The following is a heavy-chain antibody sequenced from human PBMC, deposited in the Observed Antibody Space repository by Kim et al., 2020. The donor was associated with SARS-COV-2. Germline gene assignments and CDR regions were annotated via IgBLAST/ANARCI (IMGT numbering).Heavy chain of an antibody. D-gene: IGHD3-10*01. CDR3: ARDGRFGELFGYFDY. CDR1: GFTFSDYY. CDR2: ISSSSSYT. Sequence: GGSLRLSCAASGFTFSDYYMSWIRQAPGKGLEWVSYISSSSSYTNYADSVKGRFTISRDNAKNSLYLQMNSLRAEDTAVYYCARDGRFGELFGYFDYWGQGTLVTVSS. J-gene: IGHJ4*02. V-gene: IGHV3-11*06.